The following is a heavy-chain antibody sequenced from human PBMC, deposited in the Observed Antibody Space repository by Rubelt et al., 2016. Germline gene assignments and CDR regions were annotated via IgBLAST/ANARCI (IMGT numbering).Heavy chain of an antibody. V-gene: IGHV4-38-2*02. CDR1: GYSISSGYY. Sequence: QVQLQESGPGLVMPSETLSLTCTVSGYSISSGYYWGWIRQPPGKGLEWIGSIYHSGSTYYNPSLKSRVTISVDTSKNQFSLKLSSVTAADTAVYYCARGPDPYYFDYWGQGTLVTVSS. CDR3: ARGPDPYYFDY. CDR2: IYHSGST. J-gene: IGHJ4*02.